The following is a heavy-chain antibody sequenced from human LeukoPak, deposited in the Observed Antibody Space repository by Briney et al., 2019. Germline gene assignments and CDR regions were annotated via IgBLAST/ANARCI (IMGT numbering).Heavy chain of an antibody. CDR1: GYTFTGYY. CDR3: ARVHDYTNFDY. V-gene: IGHV1-2*06. D-gene: IGHD3-16*01. Sequence: ASVKVSCKASGYTFTGYYMHWVRQAPGQGLEWMGRINPNSGGTNYAQKFQGRVTMTTDTSTSTAYMELRSLRSDDTAVYYCARVHDYTNFDYWGQGTLVTVSS. J-gene: IGHJ4*02. CDR2: INPNSGGT.